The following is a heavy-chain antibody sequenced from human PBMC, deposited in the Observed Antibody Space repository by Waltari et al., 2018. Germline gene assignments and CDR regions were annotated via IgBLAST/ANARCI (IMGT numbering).Heavy chain of an antibody. CDR2: SYHSGST. V-gene: IGHV4-4*02. CDR3: ASERGYSGYDPPEHYYYYGMDV. CDR1: GGSLSRSNW. D-gene: IGHD5-12*01. J-gene: IGHJ6*02. Sequence: QVQLQESGPGLVKPSGTLSLTCAASGGSLSRSNWWRWVRRPQGKGRRWIGESYHSGSTNYNPSLKSRVTISVDKSKNQFSLKLSSVTAADTAVYYCASERGYSGYDPPEHYYYYGMDVWGQGTTVTVSS.